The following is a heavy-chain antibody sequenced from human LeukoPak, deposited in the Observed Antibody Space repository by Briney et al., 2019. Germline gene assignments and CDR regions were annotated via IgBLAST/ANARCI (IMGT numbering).Heavy chain of an antibody. J-gene: IGHJ6*02. D-gene: IGHD2-15*01. CDR3: ARGNPRYCSGGSCYPTYYGMDV. CDR1: GGTFSSYA. CDR2: IIPTFGTA. Sequence: GASVKVSCKASGGTFSSYAISWVRQAPGQGLEWMGGIIPTFGTANYAQKFQGRVTITADESTSTAYMELSSLRSEDTAVYYCARGNPRYCSGGSCYPTYYGMDVWGQGTTVTVSS. V-gene: IGHV1-69*13.